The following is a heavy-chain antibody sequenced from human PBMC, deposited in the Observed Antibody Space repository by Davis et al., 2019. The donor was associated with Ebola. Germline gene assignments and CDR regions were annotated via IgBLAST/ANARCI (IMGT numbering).Heavy chain of an antibody. J-gene: IGHJ4*02. CDR2: IYTSTI. CDR1: GFSFSNYG. CDR3: ARDINDEYVFDY. D-gene: IGHD3-16*01. V-gene: IGHV3-48*01. Sequence: PGGSLRLSCAASGFSFSNYGMNWVRQAPGKGLEWVSYIYTSTIYYADSVKGRFTISRDNSKNTLYLQMESLRAEDTAVYFCARDINDEYVFDYWGLGTLVTVSA.